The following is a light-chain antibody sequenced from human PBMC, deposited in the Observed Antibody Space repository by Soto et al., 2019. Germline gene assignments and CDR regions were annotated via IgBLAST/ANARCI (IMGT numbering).Light chain of an antibody. Sequence: DIQITQSPSSLSASVGDRVTVTCRASQGISNYLAWYQQKPGKVPKLLIYDASTLQSGVPSRFSGGGSGTYFSLTISTLQLKDVATYDGAEYNCVAFTFGGGSNV. CDR1: QGISNY. J-gene: IGKJ4*01. V-gene: IGKV1-27*01. CDR3: AEYNCVAFT. CDR2: DAS.